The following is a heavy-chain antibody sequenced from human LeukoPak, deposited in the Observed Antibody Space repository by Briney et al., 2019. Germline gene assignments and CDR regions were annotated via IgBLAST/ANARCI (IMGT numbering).Heavy chain of an antibody. D-gene: IGHD6-6*01. CDR3: ARAYSSSSFDMDV. V-gene: IGHV5-51*01. Sequence: GESLKISCKGSGYSFTGYWIGWVRQMPGKGLEWMGIIYPGDSDTRYSPSFQGQVTISADKSISTAYLQWSSLKASDTAMYYCARAYSSSSFDMDVWGKGTTVTVSS. CDR1: GYSFTGYW. CDR2: IYPGDSDT. J-gene: IGHJ6*03.